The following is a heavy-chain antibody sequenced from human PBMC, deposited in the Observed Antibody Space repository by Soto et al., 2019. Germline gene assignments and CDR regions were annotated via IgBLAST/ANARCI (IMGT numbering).Heavy chain of an antibody. CDR3: ARDRSLYYGSRDPWFDP. J-gene: IGHJ5*01. V-gene: IGHV1-18*01. CDR1: GYTFKSYG. Sequence: ASVKVSCKASGYTFKSYGISWVRQAPGRGLEWMGWISAYNCNTNYAQKLQGRVTMTTDTSTSTAYMELRSLRSDDTAVYYCARDRSLYYGSRDPWFDPWGPGTTVTVAS. D-gene: IGHD3-10*01. CDR2: ISAYNCNT.